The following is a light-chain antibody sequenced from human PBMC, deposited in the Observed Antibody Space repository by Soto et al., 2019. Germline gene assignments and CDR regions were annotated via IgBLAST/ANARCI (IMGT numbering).Light chain of an antibody. CDR3: LLNYGGPQLV. Sequence: QAVVTQEPSLTVSPGGTVTLTCASSTGPVTSGHYPNWFQQRPGQAPRALTYGTSNKHSWTPARFSGSLLGGKAALTLSGVQPEDEAEYYCLLNYGGPQLVFGGGTKVTVL. V-gene: IGLV7-43*01. CDR1: TGPVTSGHY. J-gene: IGLJ2*01. CDR2: GTS.